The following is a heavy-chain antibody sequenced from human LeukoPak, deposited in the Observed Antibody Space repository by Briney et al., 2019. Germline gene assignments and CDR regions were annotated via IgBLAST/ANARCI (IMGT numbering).Heavy chain of an antibody. V-gene: IGHV3-30-3*01. Sequence: GGSLRLSCAASGFTFSSYAMHWVRQAPGKGLEWVAVISYDGSNKYYGNSVKGRFTISRDSSKNTLYLQMNSLRAEDTAVYYCAKVGSYSSGYYYYYYYGMDVWGQGTTVTVSS. CDR1: GFTFSSYA. CDR2: ISYDGSNK. CDR3: AKVGSYSSGYYYYYYYGMDV. D-gene: IGHD3-22*01. J-gene: IGHJ6*02.